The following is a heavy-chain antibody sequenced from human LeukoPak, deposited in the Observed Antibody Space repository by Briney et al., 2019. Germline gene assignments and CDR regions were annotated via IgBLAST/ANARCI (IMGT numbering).Heavy chain of an antibody. CDR1: GFTFSTYA. V-gene: IGHV3-23*01. D-gene: IGHD2-15*01. Sequence: GGALRLSCAASGFTFSTYAVSWVRQAPGKGLEWVSAISGGDHKTYNADSVKGRFTISRDDSKSTLFLQMNSLRVEDTAVYYCAKYSARGPQRFDCWGQGTLVTVSS. J-gene: IGHJ4*02. CDR3: AKYSARGPQRFDC. CDR2: ISGGDHKT.